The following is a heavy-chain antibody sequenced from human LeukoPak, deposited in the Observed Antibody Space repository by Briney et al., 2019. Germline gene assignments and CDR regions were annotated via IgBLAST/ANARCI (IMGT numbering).Heavy chain of an antibody. CDR2: ISWNSGSI. J-gene: IGHJ4*02. CDR1: GFTFDDYA. V-gene: IGHV3-9*01. D-gene: IGHD6-13*01. Sequence: GGSLRLSCAASGFTFDDYAMHWVRQAPGKGLEWVSGISWNSGSIGYADSVKGRFTISRDNAKNSLYLQMNSLRAEDTALYYCAKDRGGAAAPPVLFDYWGQGTLVTVSS. CDR3: AKDRGGAAAPPVLFDY.